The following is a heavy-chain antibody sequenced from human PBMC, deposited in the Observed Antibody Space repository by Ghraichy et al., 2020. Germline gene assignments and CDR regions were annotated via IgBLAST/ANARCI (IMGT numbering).Heavy chain of an antibody. Sequence: GESLNISCAASGLTFSSYEMNWVRQAPGKGLEWVSYISISGTAIYYAESVKGRFTISRDNAKNSLYLQMNSLRAEDTAVYYCATYRYSDILTGYYMALDYWVQGTVVTVYS. D-gene: IGHD3-9*01. CDR1: GLTFSSYE. CDR3: ATYRYSDILTGYYMALDY. CDR2: ISISGTAI. J-gene: IGHJ4*02. V-gene: IGHV3-48*03.